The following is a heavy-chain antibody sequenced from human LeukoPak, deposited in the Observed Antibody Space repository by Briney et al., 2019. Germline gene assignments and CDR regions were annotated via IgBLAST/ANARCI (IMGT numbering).Heavy chain of an antibody. V-gene: IGHV3-7*01. CDR2: IKPYESEI. CDR3: ATVGVVADPDY. J-gene: IGHJ4*02. D-gene: IGHD2-15*01. Sequence: GGSLRLSCAASGFTFSSYWMSWVRQAPGKGLEWVANIKPYESEIYYEGSVKGRFTISRDNVKHSLYLQMNSLRAEDTAVYYCATVGVVADPDYWGQGTLVTVSS. CDR1: GFTFSSYW.